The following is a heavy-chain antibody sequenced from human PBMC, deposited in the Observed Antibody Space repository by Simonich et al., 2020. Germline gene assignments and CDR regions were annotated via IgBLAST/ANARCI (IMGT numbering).Heavy chain of an antibody. V-gene: IGHV3-7*01. D-gene: IGHD3-9*01. CDR3: ARFRGRYFDWLFDY. J-gene: IGHJ4*02. CDR2: IKQEGSEK. CDR1: GFTFSGYW. Sequence: EVQLVESGGGLVQPGGSLRLSCAASGFTFSGYWMSWVRQAPGNGLEWVANIKQEGSEKYYVDSVKGRFTISRDNAKNSLYLQMNSLRAEDTAVYSCARFRGRYFDWLFDYWGQGTLVTVSS.